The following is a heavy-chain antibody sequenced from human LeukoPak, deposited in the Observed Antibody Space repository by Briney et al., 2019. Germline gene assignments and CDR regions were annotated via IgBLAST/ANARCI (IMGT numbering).Heavy chain of an antibody. CDR2: IYYSGST. J-gene: IGHJ6*04. Sequence: SETLSLTCTVSGGSISSYYWSWIRQPPGKGLEWIGYIYYSGSTNYNPSLKSRVTISVDTSTNQSSLKLSSVTAADTAVYYCARGNYDYVWGSYRPLYYYYGMDVWGKGTTVTVSS. V-gene: IGHV4-59*01. CDR3: ARGNYDYVWGSYRPLYYYYGMDV. CDR1: GGSISSYY. D-gene: IGHD3-16*02.